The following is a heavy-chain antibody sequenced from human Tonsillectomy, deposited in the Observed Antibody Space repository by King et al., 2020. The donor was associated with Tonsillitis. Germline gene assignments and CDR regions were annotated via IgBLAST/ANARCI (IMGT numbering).Heavy chain of an antibody. Sequence: VQLVESGGGVVQPGGSLRLSCAASGFTFSSYGMHWVRQAPGKGLEWVAFIRYDGSNKYYADSVKGRFTISRDNSKNTLYLQMNSLRAEDTAVYYCAKDLNDLPRRPPLGAFDIWGQGTMVTVSS. CDR2: IRYDGSNK. D-gene: IGHD1-1*01. CDR1: GFTFSSYG. V-gene: IGHV3-30*02. J-gene: IGHJ3*02. CDR3: AKDLNDLPRRPPLGAFDI.